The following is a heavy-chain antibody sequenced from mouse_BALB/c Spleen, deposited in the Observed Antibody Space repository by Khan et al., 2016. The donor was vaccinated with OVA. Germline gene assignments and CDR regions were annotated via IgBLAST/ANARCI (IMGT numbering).Heavy chain of an antibody. V-gene: IGHV1-77*01. J-gene: IGHJ3*01. CDR2: IYPGSGTT. CDR3: AKNYASWFAY. Sequence: QVRLQQSGPELVKPGASVKMSCKASGYTFTDYVINWVKQRTGQGLEWIGEIYPGSGTTYYNEKFKGKATLTADKSSNTAYMQLSSLTSEDSAVYFCAKNYASWFAYWGQGTLVTASA. CDR1: GYTFTDYV.